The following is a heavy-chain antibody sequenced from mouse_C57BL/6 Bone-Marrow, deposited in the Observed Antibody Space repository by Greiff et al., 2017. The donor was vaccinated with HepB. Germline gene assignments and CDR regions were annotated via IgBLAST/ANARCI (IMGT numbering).Heavy chain of an antibody. Sequence: VKLVESGPELARPWASVKISCQAFYTFSRRLHFAIRDTNYWMQWVKQRPGQGLEWIGAIYPGNGDTSYNQKFKGKATLTADKSSSTAYMQLSSLTSEDSAVYYCARNWDEGWYFDVWGTGTTVTVSS. CDR1: YTFSRRLH. J-gene: IGHJ1*03. CDR3: SEDSAVYYCARNWDEGWYFDV. V-gene: IGHV1-87*01. CDR2: GQGLEWIG. D-gene: IGHD4-1*01.